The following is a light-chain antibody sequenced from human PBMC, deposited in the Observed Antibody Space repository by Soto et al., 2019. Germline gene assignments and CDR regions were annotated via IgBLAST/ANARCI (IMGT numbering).Light chain of an antibody. V-gene: IGLV2-23*02. CDR2: EVS. CDR1: SSDVGSYNL. Sequence: QSVLTQPASVSGSPGQSITISCTGTSSDVGSYNLVSWYQQHPGKAPKRMIYEVSKRPSGVSNRFSGSKSGNTASLTISGLQAEDEADYYCCSYAGSSVYVFGTGTKLTVL. J-gene: IGLJ1*01. CDR3: CSYAGSSVYV.